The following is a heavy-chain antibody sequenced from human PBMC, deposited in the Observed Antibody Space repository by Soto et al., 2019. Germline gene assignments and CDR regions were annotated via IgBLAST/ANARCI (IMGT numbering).Heavy chain of an antibody. CDR1: GFTFSSYA. CDR2: ISYDGSDK. V-gene: IGHV3-30-3*01. Sequence: GGSLSLSCAASGFTFSSYAMHWVRQAPGKGLEWVALISYDGSDKDYADSVKGRFTISRDNFRNTLFLQMNSLRAEDTAVYYCARDYYKYYDSSGYYRSPAYWGQGTLVTVSS. D-gene: IGHD3-22*01. J-gene: IGHJ4*02. CDR3: ARDYYKYYDSSGYYRSPAY.